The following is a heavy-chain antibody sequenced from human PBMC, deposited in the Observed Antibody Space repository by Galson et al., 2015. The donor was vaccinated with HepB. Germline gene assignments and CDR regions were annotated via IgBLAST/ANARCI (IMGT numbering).Heavy chain of an antibody. Sequence: SLRLSCAASGFTFSSYGMHWVRQAPGKGLEWVAVISYDGSNKYYADSVKGRFTISRDNSKNTLYLQMDSLRAEDTAVYYCAKDRLDTVTIIDYWGQGTLVTVSS. V-gene: IGHV3-30*18. CDR3: AKDRLDTVTIIDY. D-gene: IGHD4-17*01. CDR2: ISYDGSNK. J-gene: IGHJ4*02. CDR1: GFTFSSYG.